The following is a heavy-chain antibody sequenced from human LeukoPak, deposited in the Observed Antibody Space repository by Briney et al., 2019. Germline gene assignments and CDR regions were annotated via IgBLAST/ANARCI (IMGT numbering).Heavy chain of an antibody. D-gene: IGHD7-27*01. V-gene: IGHV4-31*03. CDR2: IYYSGST. J-gene: IGHJ4*02. CDR1: GGSISNADYS. Sequence: TLSLTCSVSGGSISNADYSWSWIRQHPGKGLEWIGYIYYSGSTHYSPSLKSRLTMSVDTSKNQFSLRLTSVTAADTAVYYCARRRERTGETTFDYWARESWSPSPQ. CDR3: ARRRERTGETTFDY.